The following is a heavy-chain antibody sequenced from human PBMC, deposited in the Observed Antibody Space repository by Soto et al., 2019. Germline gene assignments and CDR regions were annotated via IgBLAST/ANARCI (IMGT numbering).Heavy chain of an antibody. D-gene: IGHD6-13*01. V-gene: IGHV3-23*01. CDR2: ISGSGGTS. CDR3: AKDRGSRWNVDN. J-gene: IGHJ4*02. CDR1: GFTFRSYA. Sequence: EVQLLESGGGLIQPGGSLRLSCVASGFTFRSYAMSWVRRAPGKGLEWVSAISGSGGTSYFADSVRGRFTISRDNSNNTLYLHLSKLIAEDTAEYICAKDRGSRWNVDNWGPGTLVTVTS.